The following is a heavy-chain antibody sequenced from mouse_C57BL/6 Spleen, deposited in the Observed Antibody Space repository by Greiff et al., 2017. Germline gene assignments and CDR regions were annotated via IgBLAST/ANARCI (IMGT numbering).Heavy chain of an antibody. V-gene: IGHV2-2*01. CDR2: IWSGGST. D-gene: IGHD2-2*01. Sequence: VKLMESGPGLVQPSQSLSITCTVSGFSLTSYGVHWVRQSPGKGLEWLGVIWSGGSTDYNAAFISRLSISKDNSKSQVFFKMNSLQADDTAIYYCASSYGYDDGYAMDYWGQGTSVTVSS. CDR3: ASSYGYDDGYAMDY. CDR1: GFSLTSYG. J-gene: IGHJ4*01.